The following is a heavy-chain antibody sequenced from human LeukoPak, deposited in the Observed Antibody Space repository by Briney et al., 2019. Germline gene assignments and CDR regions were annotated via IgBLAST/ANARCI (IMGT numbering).Heavy chain of an antibody. CDR2: LKSKTDGCTT. Sequence: GGSLSLSCAASGFTFSNAWMSWLPQAPGKGLEGCGHLKSKTDGCTTDYAAPVKGRFTISRDDSKNTLYLQMTSLKTEDTAVYYCTTVWYSSFDYWGQGTLVTVSS. CDR3: TTVWYSSFDY. D-gene: IGHD2-21*01. CDR1: GFTFSNAW. V-gene: IGHV3-15*01. J-gene: IGHJ4*02.